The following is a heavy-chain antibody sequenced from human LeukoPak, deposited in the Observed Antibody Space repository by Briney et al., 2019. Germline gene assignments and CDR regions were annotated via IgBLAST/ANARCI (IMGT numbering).Heavy chain of an antibody. J-gene: IGHJ4*02. V-gene: IGHV5-51*01. CDR3: ARKYSSGWPN. D-gene: IGHD6-19*01. Sequence: GESLKISCQGSGYTFTNYWIGWVRQMPGKGLEWMGIIYPGDADTRYSTSFQGQVTISADKSINTAYLQWSSLKASVTAMYYCARKYSSGWPNWGQGTLVTVSS. CDR2: IYPGDADT. CDR1: GYTFTNYW.